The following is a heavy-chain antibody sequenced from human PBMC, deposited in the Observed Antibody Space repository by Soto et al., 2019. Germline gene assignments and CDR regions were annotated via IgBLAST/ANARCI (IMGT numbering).Heavy chain of an antibody. CDR1: GYTFTSYA. CDR3: ARFDSPVAGIDE. CDR2: INAGNGNT. J-gene: IGHJ4*02. Sequence: ASVKVSCKASGYTFTSYAMHWVRQAPGQRLEWMGWINAGNGNTKYSQKFQGRVTITRDTSASTAYMELSSLRSEDTAVYYCARFDSPVAGIDEWGQGTLVTVSS. V-gene: IGHV1-3*01. D-gene: IGHD6-19*01.